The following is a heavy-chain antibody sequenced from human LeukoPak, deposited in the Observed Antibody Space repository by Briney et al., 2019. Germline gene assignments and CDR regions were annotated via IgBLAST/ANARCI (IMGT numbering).Heavy chain of an antibody. D-gene: IGHD2-15*01. J-gene: IGHJ4*02. Sequence: SETLSLTCTVSGGSISSYYWSWIRQPPRKGLEWIAYIYYSGITNYNPSLKSRVTMSVDTSKNQFSLKLSSVTAADTAVYYCAREDRYCSGGSCYSWGQGTRVTVSS. CDR2: IYYSGIT. CDR1: GGSISSYY. V-gene: IGHV4-59*01. CDR3: AREDRYCSGGSCYS.